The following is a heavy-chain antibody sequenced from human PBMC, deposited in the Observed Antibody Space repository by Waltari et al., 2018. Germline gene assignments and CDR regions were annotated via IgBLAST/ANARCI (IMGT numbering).Heavy chain of an antibody. V-gene: IGHV3-23*01. Sequence: EVQLLESGGDLVQPGGSLRLSCATSGFTFSSYAMSWVRQAPGKGLEWVSGVSSSGSDTIYAGTVKGRFTISRDNSKNTLYLQMNTLRADDTAVYYCAKNYGSSAYNSGEHWGQGTLVTVSS. J-gene: IGHJ4*02. CDR2: VSSSGSDT. CDR1: GFTFSSYA. CDR3: AKNYGSSAYNSGEH. D-gene: IGHD3-22*01.